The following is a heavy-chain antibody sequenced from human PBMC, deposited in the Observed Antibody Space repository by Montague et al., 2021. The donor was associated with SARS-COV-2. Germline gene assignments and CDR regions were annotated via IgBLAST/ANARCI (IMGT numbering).Heavy chain of an antibody. CDR2: IYTSGTT. CDR3: AGGSGIINFYNSGMDV. Sequence: SETLSLTCTVSGGSISSYYWSWIRQPAGKGVEWIGRIYTSGTTNYNPSLKSRVTMSVDTSKNQFSLKLSSVTAADTAVYYCAGGSGIINFYNSGMDVWGQGTTVTVSS. J-gene: IGHJ6*02. V-gene: IGHV4-4*07. CDR1: GGSISSYY. D-gene: IGHD3-10*01.